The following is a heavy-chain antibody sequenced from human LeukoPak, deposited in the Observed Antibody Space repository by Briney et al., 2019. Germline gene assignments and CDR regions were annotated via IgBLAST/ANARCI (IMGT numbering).Heavy chain of an antibody. J-gene: IGHJ4*02. CDR2: LHWNGGST. V-gene: IGHV3-20*04. CDR3: AKDGWAFGMMVMVTHFEY. Sequence: GGTLRLPCAASGFTFDHYGLSWVRHAPAKGLEWVSGLHWNGGSTRYADSVKGRFTISRDNAKNSLYLQMNSLRAEDTALYYCAKDGWAFGMMVMVTHFEYWGQRALWTVSS. D-gene: IGHD3-22*01. CDR1: GFTFDHYG.